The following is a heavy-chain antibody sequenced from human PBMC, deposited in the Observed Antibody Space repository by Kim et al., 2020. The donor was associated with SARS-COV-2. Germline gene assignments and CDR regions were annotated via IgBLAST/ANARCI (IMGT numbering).Heavy chain of an antibody. CDR3: AKDAELALSPALDY. CDR2: ISLDGRDQ. V-gene: IGHV3-30*18. Sequence: GGYLRLSCVAYGSTLSSYGLTWVRRAPGKGLEWVAVISLDGRDQYDADPVTGRFTTSRDNPKNPLYLQMKTLRAEETAVYYVAKDAELALSPALDYWAQG. CDR1: GSTLSSYG. J-gene: IGHJ4*02. D-gene: IGHD3-10*01.